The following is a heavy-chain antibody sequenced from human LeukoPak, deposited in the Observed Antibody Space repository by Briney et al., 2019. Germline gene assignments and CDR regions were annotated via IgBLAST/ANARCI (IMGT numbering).Heavy chain of an antibody. CDR3: ARDNYDSSGYTWFDP. V-gene: IGHV1-18*01. CDR1: GYTFTSYG. CDR2: ISAYNGNT. D-gene: IGHD3-22*01. J-gene: IGHJ5*02. Sequence: EASVKVSCTASGYTFTSYGISWVRQAPGQGLEWMGWISAYNGNTNYAQKLQGRVTMTTDTSTSTAYMELRSLRSDDTAVYYCARDNYDSSGYTWFDPWGQGTLVTVSS.